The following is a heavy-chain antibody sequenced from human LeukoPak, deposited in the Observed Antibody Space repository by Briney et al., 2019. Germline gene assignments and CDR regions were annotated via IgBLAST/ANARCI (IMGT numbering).Heavy chain of an antibody. CDR1: GFTFDSYG. V-gene: IGHV3-33*01. J-gene: IGHJ6*02. CDR3: ARDRLVGPATPRYGMDV. D-gene: IGHD1-26*01. CDR2: IWHDGRNK. Sequence: GRSLRLSCAASGFTFDSYGMHWVRQAPGKGLEWVAVIWHDGRNKYYADSVKGRFTISRDSSKNTLYLQMNSLRADDTAVYYCARDRLVGPATPRYGMDVWGQGTTVTVSS.